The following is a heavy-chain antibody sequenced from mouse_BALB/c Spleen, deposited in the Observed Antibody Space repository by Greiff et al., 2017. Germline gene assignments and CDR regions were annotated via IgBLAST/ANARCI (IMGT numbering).Heavy chain of an antibody. CDR1: GFTFSNYW. D-gene: IGHD1-2*01. CDR3: TPITTAYYYAMDD. Sequence: EVKVEESGGGLVQPGGSMKLSCVASGFTFSNYWMNWVRQSPEKGLEWVAEIRLKSNNYATHYAESVKGRFTISRDDSKSSVYLQMNNLRAEDTGIYYCTPITTAYYYAMDDWGQGTSVTVSS. CDR2: IRLKSNNYAT. J-gene: IGHJ4*01. V-gene: IGHV6-6*02.